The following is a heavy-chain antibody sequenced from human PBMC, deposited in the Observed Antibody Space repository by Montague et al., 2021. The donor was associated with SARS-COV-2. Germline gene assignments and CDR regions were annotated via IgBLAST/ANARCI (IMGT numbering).Heavy chain of an antibody. D-gene: IGHD4-23*01. J-gene: IGHJ4*02. CDR2: IFYSGST. CDR3: AKASRGYGGDFDS. Sequence: SETLSLTCSVSGDSVNRNYWSWVRQPPGKGLEWIGYIFYSGSTYNHSFNSRVTMSLDTSKNHFSLNLISVTAADTAVYYCAKASRGYGGDFDSWGQGTLVIVSS. V-gene: IGHV4-59*02. CDR1: GDSVNRNY.